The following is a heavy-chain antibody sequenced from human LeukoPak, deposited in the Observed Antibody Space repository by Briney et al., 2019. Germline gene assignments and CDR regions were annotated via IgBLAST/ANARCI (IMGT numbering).Heavy chain of an antibody. V-gene: IGHV4-39*02. CDR3: ARDGSH. D-gene: IGHD2-2*03. J-gene: IGHJ4*02. CDR1: GDSINSGSYH. CDR2: IQHSGNT. Sequence: SETLSLTCTVSGDSINSGSYHWGWIGQPPGKGLEWIGSIQHSGNTYYNPSLKSRLTISVDTSKNQFSLKLNSVTAADTAVYYCARDGSHWGQGTLVTVSS.